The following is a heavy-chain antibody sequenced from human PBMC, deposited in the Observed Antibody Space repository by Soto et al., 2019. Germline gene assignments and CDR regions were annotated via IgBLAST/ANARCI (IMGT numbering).Heavy chain of an antibody. D-gene: IGHD3-3*01. CDR1: GDSISSGNW. V-gene: IGHV4-4*02. Sequence: PSETLALTCAVSGDSISSGNWWSWVRQTPGKGLEWIGETSHRGTNYNPSLESRITMAVDTSKNQFSLKLSSVTAADTAVYFCVRGQPHRITIFEVVIRSYDYGMDVWGQGTTVTVSS. CDR3: VRGQPHRITIFEVVIRSYDYGMDV. CDR2: TSHRGT. J-gene: IGHJ6*02.